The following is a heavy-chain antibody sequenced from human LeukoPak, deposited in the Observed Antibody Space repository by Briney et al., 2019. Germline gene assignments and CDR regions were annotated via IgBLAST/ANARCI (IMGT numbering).Heavy chain of an antibody. Sequence: ASVKVSCKDSGYTFTDYGMSWVRPAPGQGLEWMGWISAYNGSTNYAQKLTGRVTLTTATYASTACMELRNLTADDTAVFYCARARGLRLHPTFDFWGQGALVTVSS. CDR2: ISAYNGST. J-gene: IGHJ4*02. CDR3: ARARGLRLHPTFDF. V-gene: IGHV1-18*01. D-gene: IGHD5-24*01. CDR1: GYTFTDYG.